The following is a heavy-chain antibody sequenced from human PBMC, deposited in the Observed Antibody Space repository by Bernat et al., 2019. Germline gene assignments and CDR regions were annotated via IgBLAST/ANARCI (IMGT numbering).Heavy chain of an antibody. CDR3: ARGGGIAAADTEFDY. V-gene: IGHV1-2*04. Sequence: QVQLVQSGAEVKKPGASVKVSCKASGYTFTGYYMHWVRQAPGQGLEWMGWINPNSGGTNYAQKFQGWVTMTRDTSISTAYMALSRLRSDDTAVYYCARGGGIAAADTEFDYWGQGTLVTVSS. D-gene: IGHD6-13*01. CDR2: INPNSGGT. CDR1: GYTFTGYY. J-gene: IGHJ4*02.